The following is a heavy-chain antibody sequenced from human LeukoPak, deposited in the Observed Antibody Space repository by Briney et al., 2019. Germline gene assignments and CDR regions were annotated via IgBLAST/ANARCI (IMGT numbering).Heavy chain of an antibody. CDR3: ATSQSTSGQYGNAFDI. CDR2: IKQDGREK. J-gene: IGHJ3*02. D-gene: IGHD2-15*01. V-gene: IGHV3-7*01. Sequence: GGSLRLSCAASGFTSSSYWMSWVRQAPGKGLEWVANIKQDGREKSYVDSVKDRFTISRDNAKNSLYLQMNSLRAEDTAVYYCATSQSTSGQYGNAFDIWGQGTMVTVSS. CDR1: GFTSSSYW.